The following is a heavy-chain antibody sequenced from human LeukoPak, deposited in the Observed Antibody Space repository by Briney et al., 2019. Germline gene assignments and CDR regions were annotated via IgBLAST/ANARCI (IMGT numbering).Heavy chain of an antibody. V-gene: IGHV3-23*01. CDR3: AADGAKGNPQPLDY. CDR1: GFTFSSYA. D-gene: IGHD4-23*01. J-gene: IGHJ4*02. CDR2: ISGSGGST. Sequence: PGGSLRLACAASGFTFSSYAMSWVSQAPGKGLEWVSAISGSGGSTYYADSVKGRFTTSRDNSKNTLYLQMNSLRAEDTAVYYCAADGAKGNPQPLDYWGQGTLVTVSS.